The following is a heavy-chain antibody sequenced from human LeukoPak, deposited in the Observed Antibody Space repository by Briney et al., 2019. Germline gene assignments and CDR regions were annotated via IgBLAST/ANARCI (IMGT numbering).Heavy chain of an antibody. CDR3: ARHAYYDFVTGLFDP. Sequence: TSETLSLTCTVSGGSISSSSYYWGWIRQPPGKGLEWIGSIYYSGSTYYNPSLKSRVTISVDTSKNHFSLRLSSVTAADTAVYYCARHAYYDFVTGLFDPWGQGTLVTVSS. V-gene: IGHV4-39*01. CDR2: IYYSGST. D-gene: IGHD3/OR15-3a*01. J-gene: IGHJ5*02. CDR1: GGSISSSSYY.